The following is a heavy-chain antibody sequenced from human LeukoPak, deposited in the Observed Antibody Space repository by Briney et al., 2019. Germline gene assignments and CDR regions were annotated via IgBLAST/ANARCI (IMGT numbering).Heavy chain of an antibody. D-gene: IGHD3-10*01. V-gene: IGHV3-21*04. CDR2: ISSSSSYI. CDR3: ARAYQRFGYSFDY. Sequence: GGSLRLSCAASGFTFSIYTMNWVRQAPRKGLEWVSSISSSSSYIHYADSVKGRFTISRDNAKNSLFLQMNSLRAEDTAVYYCARAYQRFGYSFDYWGQGTLVTVSS. J-gene: IGHJ4*02. CDR1: GFTFSIYT.